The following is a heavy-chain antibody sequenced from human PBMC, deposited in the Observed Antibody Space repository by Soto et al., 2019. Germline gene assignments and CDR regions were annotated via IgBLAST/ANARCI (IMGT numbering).Heavy chain of an antibody. D-gene: IGHD2-15*01. CDR1: GFTFSSYW. Sequence: EVQLVESGGGLVQPGGSLRLSCVTSGFTFSSYWMHWVRQDPGKGLVWVACLSGDGTDTRYADSVKGRFSTSRDNAKDTLSLQMNSLKNEDTAVYCCGRDPMDCTPIALWGQGAVVTVSS. J-gene: IGHJ4*02. CDR3: GRDPMDCTPIAL. CDR2: LSGDGTDT. V-gene: IGHV3-74*01.